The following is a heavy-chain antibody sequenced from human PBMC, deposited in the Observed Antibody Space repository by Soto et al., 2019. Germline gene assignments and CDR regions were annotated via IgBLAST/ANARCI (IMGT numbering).Heavy chain of an antibody. CDR2: ISGSGGST. D-gene: IGHD2-2*01. V-gene: IGHV3-23*01. CDR3: ARRADRNPDAYCSSTSCYVSGAKYYMDV. J-gene: IGHJ6*03. CDR1: GFTFSSYA. Sequence: PGGSLRLSCAASGFTFSSYAMSWVRQAPGKGLEWVSAISGSGGSTYYADSVKGRFTISRDNSKNTLYLQMNSLRAEDTAVYYCARRADRNPDAYCSSTSCYVSGAKYYMDVWGKGATVTVSS.